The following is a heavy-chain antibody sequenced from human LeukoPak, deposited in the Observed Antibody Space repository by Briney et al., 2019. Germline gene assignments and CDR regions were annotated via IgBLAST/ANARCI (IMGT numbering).Heavy chain of an antibody. CDR1: GFTFSTYW. D-gene: IGHD4-17*01. Sequence: GSLRLSCAASGFTFSTYWMHWVRQAPGKGLVWVSRIKDDGSTIYADSVKGRFTISRDNAKNTLYLQMNSLRAEETAVYYCARELTTTPNSFDPWGQGTLVTVSS. V-gene: IGHV3-74*01. J-gene: IGHJ5*02. CDR2: IKDDGST. CDR3: ARELTTTPNSFDP.